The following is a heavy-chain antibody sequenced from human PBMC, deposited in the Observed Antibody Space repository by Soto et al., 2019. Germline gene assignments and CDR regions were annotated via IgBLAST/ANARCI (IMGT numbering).Heavy chain of an antibody. CDR2: IRGGGSNT. CDR3: AKDSNKYSSSLRGRYFDY. D-gene: IGHD4-4*01. CDR1: GFPFSSYV. J-gene: IGHJ4*02. Sequence: EVQLLESGGGLVQRGGSLRLSCAASGFPFSSYVMSWVRQAPGKGLEWVSGIRGGGSNTFYADSVKGRFTISRDNSKNTLLLKMNSLGAEDTAVYYCAKDSNKYSSSLRGRYFDYWGQGIGVTVSS. V-gene: IGHV3-23*01.